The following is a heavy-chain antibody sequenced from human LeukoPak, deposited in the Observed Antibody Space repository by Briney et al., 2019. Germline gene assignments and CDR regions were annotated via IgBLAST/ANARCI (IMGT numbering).Heavy chain of an antibody. D-gene: IGHD6-13*01. V-gene: IGHV4-59*01. CDR1: RGPIRSYY. CDR3: ARVSAAGMEFHYGMDV. Sequence: SETLSLTCTVSRGPIRSYYWSWMRQPPGKGLEWIGNIHYSESTNFNPSLKSRVAIAVDTSKNQFSLSMRSVTAADTAVYYCARVSAAGMEFHYGMDVWGQGTAVFVSS. J-gene: IGHJ6*02. CDR2: IHYSEST.